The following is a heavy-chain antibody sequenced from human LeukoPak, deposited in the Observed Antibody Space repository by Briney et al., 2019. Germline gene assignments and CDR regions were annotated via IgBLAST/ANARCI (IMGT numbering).Heavy chain of an antibody. CDR2: IYYSGST. CDR3: ARSGTKTNGFDH. CDR1: GGSISTYY. V-gene: IGHV4-59*01. Sequence: SETLSLTYTVSGGSISTYYWSWIRQPPGKGLEWIGYIYYSGSTNYSPSLQSRVTMSVDTSKSQFSLRMNSVTAADTAVYYCARSGTKTNGFDHWGQGTLVTVSS. D-gene: IGHD2-8*01. J-gene: IGHJ4*02.